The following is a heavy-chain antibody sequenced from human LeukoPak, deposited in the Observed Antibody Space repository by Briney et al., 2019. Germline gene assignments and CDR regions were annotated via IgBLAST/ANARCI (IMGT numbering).Heavy chain of an antibody. D-gene: IGHD5-24*01. V-gene: IGHV1-46*01. CDR2: ISPSGGST. CDR1: GYSFTSYW. CDR3: ARDNSVRDEAWWFNP. J-gene: IGHJ5*02. Sequence: GESLKISCQGSGYSFTSYWIGWVRQAPGQGPEWMGVISPSGGSTTYAQKFQGRVTLTRDMSTSTDYLELSSLRSEDTAVYYCARDNSVRDEAWWFNPWGQGTLVTVSS.